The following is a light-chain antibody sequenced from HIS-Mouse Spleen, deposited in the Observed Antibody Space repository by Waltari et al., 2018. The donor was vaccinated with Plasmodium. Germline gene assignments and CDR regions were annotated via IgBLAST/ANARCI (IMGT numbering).Light chain of an antibody. CDR2: GAS. CDR1: QSVSSSY. J-gene: IGKJ2*01. V-gene: IGKV3-20*01. Sequence: EIVLTQSPVTLSLSPGDSATLSCRASQSVSSSYFAWYQQKPGQAPRLLIYGASSRATGIPDRFSGSGSGTDFTLTISRLEPEDFAVYYCQQYGSSPYTFGQGTKLEIK. CDR3: QQYGSSPYT.